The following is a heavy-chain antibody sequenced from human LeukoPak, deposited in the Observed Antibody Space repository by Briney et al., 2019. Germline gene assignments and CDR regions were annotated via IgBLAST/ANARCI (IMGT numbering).Heavy chain of an antibody. CDR1: GFTFSTYS. CDR3: ARDFAGHCSSSNCYADC. V-gene: IGHV3-21*01. D-gene: IGHD2-2*01. Sequence: PGGSLRLSCAVSGFTFSTYSMNWVRQAPGKGLEWVSSISSSSRYIYYADSVKGRFTISRDNAKNSLYLQLSSLRAEDTAVYYCARDFAGHCSSSNCYADCWGQGTLVTVSS. CDR2: ISSSSRYI. J-gene: IGHJ4*02.